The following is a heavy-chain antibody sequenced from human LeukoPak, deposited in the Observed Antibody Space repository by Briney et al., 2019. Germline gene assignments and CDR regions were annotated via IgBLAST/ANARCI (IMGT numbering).Heavy chain of an antibody. CDR2: INPNSGGT. D-gene: IGHD3-3*01. Sequence: ASVKVSCKASGYTFTGYYMHWVRQAPGQGLEWMGWINPNSGGTNYAQKFQGRVTMTRDTSISTAYMELSRLRSDDTAVYYCARDRDFWSGSRTFDYWGQGTLVTVSS. CDR1: GYTFTGYY. V-gene: IGHV1-2*02. J-gene: IGHJ4*02. CDR3: ARDRDFWSGSRTFDY.